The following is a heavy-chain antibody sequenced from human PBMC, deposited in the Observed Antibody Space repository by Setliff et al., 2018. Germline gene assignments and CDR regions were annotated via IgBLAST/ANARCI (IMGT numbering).Heavy chain of an antibody. Sequence: LSLTCTVSGQFVITYWAWIRQSPGKGLEWLGTVYYDGTTYYNPSFKSRVTISVDTSKNQFSLRLTSVTAADTASYFCARQGGRLFDNWGQGTLVTVS. CDR1: GQFVITY. V-gene: IGHV4-38-2*02. CDR2: VYYDGTT. CDR3: ARQGGRLFDN. J-gene: IGHJ4*02.